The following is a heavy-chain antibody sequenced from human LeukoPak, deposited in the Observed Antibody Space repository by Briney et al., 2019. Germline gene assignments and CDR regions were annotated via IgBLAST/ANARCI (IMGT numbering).Heavy chain of an antibody. D-gene: IGHD2-2*01. CDR3: ARSSFLVVVPAAIDY. CDR2: ISSSGSTI. J-gene: IGHJ4*02. CDR1: GFTFSSYE. V-gene: IGHV3-48*03. Sequence: GGSLRLSCAASGFTFSSYEMNWVRQAPGKGLEWVSYISSSGSTIYYADSVKGRFTISRDNAKNSLYLQMNSLRAEDTAVYYCARSSFLVVVPAAIDYWGQGTLVTVSS.